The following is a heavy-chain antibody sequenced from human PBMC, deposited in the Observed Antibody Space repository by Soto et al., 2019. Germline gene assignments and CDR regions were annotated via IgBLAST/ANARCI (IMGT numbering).Heavy chain of an antibody. CDR2: IMPVFATP. Sequence: QVQLVQSGAEVKKPGSSVKVSCKASGGTFSTSAISWVRQAPGQGLEWVGGIMPVFATPDYAQKFQARVTITADESTTTAYPELTSLRTDDTAVYYCARDKDRQQLGGNYYYILDVWGQGTAITVSS. CDR3: ARDKDRQQLGGNYYYILDV. CDR1: GGTFSTSA. D-gene: IGHD3-3*02. J-gene: IGHJ6*02. V-gene: IGHV1-69*12.